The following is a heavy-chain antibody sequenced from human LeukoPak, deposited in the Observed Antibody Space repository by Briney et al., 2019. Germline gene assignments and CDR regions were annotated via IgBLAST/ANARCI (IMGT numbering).Heavy chain of an antibody. V-gene: IGHV1-69*06. J-gene: IGHJ6*03. CDR2: IIPIFGTA. CDR1: GGTFSSYA. CDR3: ARVVGLTGYSSTWYSGYYYYMDV. D-gene: IGHD6-13*01. Sequence: SVKVSCKASGGTFSSYAISWVRQAPGQGLEWMGGIIPIFGTANYAQKFQDRVTITADKSTSTAYMELSSLRSEDTAVYYCARVVGLTGYSSTWYSGYYYYMDVWGKGTTVTGSS.